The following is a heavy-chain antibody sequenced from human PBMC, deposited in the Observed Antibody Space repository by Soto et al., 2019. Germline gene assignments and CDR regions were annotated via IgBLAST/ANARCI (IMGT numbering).Heavy chain of an antibody. Sequence: PGGLLRLRCRAAGFTFIGHAMSWVRQAPGKGLEWVSAISGSGGSTYYADSVKGRFTISRDNSKNTLYLQMNSLRAEDTAVYYCAKTYYRDAHHYSYLDVWGKGTTVTVSS. CDR1: GFTFIGHA. D-gene: IGHD4-17*01. V-gene: IGHV3-23*01. J-gene: IGHJ6*03. CDR2: ISGSGGST. CDR3: AKTYYRDAHHYSYLDV.